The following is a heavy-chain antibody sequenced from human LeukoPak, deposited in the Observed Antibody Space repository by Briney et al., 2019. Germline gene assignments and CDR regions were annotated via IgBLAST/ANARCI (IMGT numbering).Heavy chain of an antibody. J-gene: IGHJ4*02. CDR3: ASGGNSEWFDY. V-gene: IGHV4-39*01. Sequence: SETLSLTCNVSDDSISIVSYYWAWIRQTPGKGLEWIGSIYYYSGSTYYNPSLKSRATISVDTSKNQFSLKLSSVTAADTAVYYCASGGNSEWFDYWGQGTLVTVSS. CDR2: IYYYSGST. D-gene: IGHD4-23*01. CDR1: DDSISIVSYY.